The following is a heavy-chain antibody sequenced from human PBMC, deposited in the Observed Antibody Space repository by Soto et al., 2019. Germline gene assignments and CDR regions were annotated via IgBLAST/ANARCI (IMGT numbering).Heavy chain of an antibody. V-gene: IGHV3-21*01. D-gene: IGHD5-12*01. CDR3: ARDGDSGPPGYYYYYYGMDV. J-gene: IGHJ6*02. CDR2: ISSSSSYI. Sequence: EVQLVESGGGLVKPGGSLRLSCAAAGFTFSSYSMNWVRQAPGKGLEWVSSISSSSSYIYYADSVKGRFTISRDNAKNSRYLQMTSLRAEDTAVYYCARDGDSGPPGYYYYYYGMDVWGQWTTVTVS. CDR1: GFTFSSYS.